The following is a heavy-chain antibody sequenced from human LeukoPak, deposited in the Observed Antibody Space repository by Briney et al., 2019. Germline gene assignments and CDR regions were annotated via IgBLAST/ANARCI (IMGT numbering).Heavy chain of an antibody. V-gene: IGHV3-23*01. CDR1: GFTFSSYA. J-gene: IGHJ3*02. CDR3: AKRPGGHDAFDI. D-gene: IGHD3-16*01. Sequence: GGSLRLSCAASGFTFSSYAMSWVRQAPGKGLEWVSAISGSGGSTYYADSVKGRFTISRDNSKNTLYPQMNSLRAEDTAVYYCAKRPGGHDAFDIWGQGTMVTVSS. CDR2: ISGSGGST.